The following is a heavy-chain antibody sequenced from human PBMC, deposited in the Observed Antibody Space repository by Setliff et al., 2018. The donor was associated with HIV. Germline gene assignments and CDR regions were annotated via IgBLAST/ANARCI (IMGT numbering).Heavy chain of an antibody. J-gene: IGHJ3*02. D-gene: IGHD3-22*01. V-gene: IGHV1-18*01. CDR3: ARGGSLFTMTTHPSDI. CDR2: NSPYNGNT. CDR1: GYTFNSYG. Sequence: ASVKVSCKASGYTFNSYGISWVRQAPGQGLEWMGWNSPYNGNTKFGQKLQGRVTMTTDTSTSTGYMELRSLRSDDTAMYYCARGGSLFTMTTHPSDIWGQGTMVTVSS.